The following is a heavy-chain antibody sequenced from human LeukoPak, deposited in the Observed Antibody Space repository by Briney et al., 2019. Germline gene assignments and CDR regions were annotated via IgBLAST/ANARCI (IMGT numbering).Heavy chain of an antibody. J-gene: IGHJ4*02. CDR2: INHSGST. CDR3: AREYMVRGVIGD. Sequence: SETLSLICAVYGGSFSGYYWSWIRQPPGKGLEWIGEINHSGSTNYNPSLKSRVTISVDTSKNQFSLKLSSVTAADTAVYYCAREYMVRGVIGDWGQGTLVTVSS. CDR1: GGSFSGYY. D-gene: IGHD3-10*01. V-gene: IGHV4-34*01.